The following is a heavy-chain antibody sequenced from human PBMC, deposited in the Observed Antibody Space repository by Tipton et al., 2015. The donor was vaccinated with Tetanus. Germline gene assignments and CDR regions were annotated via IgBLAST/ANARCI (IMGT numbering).Heavy chain of an antibody. CDR2: IYPGDSDA. CDR1: GHNSRSYW. V-gene: IGHV5-51*01. D-gene: IGHD3-10*01. J-gene: IGHJ5*02. CDR3: ARLPKHYSASGST. Sequence: VQLVQSGAELKKPGQSLKISCKVSGHNSRSYWISWVRQMPGKGLEWMGIIYPGDSDATYSPSFQGQVTISLDKSISTAYLQWSSLKASDIAIYFCARLPKHYSASGSTWGQGTLVTVSS.